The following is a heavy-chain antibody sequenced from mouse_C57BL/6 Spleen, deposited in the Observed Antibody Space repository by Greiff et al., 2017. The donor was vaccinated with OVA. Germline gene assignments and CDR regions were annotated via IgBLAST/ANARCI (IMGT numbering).Heavy chain of an antibody. J-gene: IGHJ2*01. D-gene: IGHD2-4*01. CDR3: ARSIYDYDEGFDY. Sequence: EVQLVESGAGLVKPGASLKLSCAASGFTFSDYGMHWVRQAPGQGLEWVAYISRGSSTIYYADTVKGRFTMTIDNAKTTLCLQMTSLRSEDTAMYYCARSIYDYDEGFDYWGQGTTLTVSS. CDR2: ISRGSSTI. CDR1: GFTFSDYG. V-gene: IGHV5-17*01.